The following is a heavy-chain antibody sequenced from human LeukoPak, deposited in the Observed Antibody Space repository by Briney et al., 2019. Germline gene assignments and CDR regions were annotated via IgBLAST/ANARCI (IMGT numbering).Heavy chain of an antibody. Sequence: SETLSLTCTVSGGSISSYYWSWIRQPPEKGLEWIGYIYYSGSINYNPSLKSRVTISVDMSKNQFSLQLSSVTAADTAVYYCARQSRDGDYIAKLFDYWGQGTLVTVSS. D-gene: IGHD4-17*01. CDR2: IYYSGSI. J-gene: IGHJ4*02. CDR3: ARQSRDGDYIAKLFDY. V-gene: IGHV4-59*08. CDR1: GGSISSYY.